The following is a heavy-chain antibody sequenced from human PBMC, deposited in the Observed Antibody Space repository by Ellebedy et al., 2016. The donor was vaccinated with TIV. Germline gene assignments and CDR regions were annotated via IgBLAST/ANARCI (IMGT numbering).Heavy chain of an antibody. CDR3: ARPHMSKHGYYDY. Sequence: ASVKVSCKASGYAFTRYALSWVRQTPGQGLEWMGIIDPTSGNPAYAQRFQGRLTMTRDTSTSTVYMELSSLRSEDEALYYCARPHMSKHGYYDYWGRGTLVTVSA. J-gene: IGHJ4*02. D-gene: IGHD2-21*01. CDR1: GYAFTRYA. CDR2: IDPTSGNP. V-gene: IGHV1-46*01.